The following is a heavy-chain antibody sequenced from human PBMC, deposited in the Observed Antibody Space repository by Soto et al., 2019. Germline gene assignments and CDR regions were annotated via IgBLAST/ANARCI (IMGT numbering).Heavy chain of an antibody. CDR2: IYYTGNT. Sequence: QVQLQESGPGLVKPSETLSLTCTVSGASISTYYWSWIRQPPGKGLEWIGYIYYTGNTNYNPSLESPVTMSLDTSKHQFSLKLTSVTAADTAVYYCARDLYDFYARRGRSAFDIWGQGTMVTVSS. J-gene: IGHJ3*02. CDR3: ARDLYDFYARRGRSAFDI. V-gene: IGHV4-59*01. CDR1: GASISTYY. D-gene: IGHD3-22*01.